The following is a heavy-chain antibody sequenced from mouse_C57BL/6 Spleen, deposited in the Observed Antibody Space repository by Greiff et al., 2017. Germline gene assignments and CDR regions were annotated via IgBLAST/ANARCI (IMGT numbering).Heavy chain of an antibody. Sequence: EVMLVESGGGLVKPGGSLKLSCAASGFTFSSYTMSWVRQTPEKRLEWVATISGGGGTTYYPDSVKGRFTISRDNAKNTLYLQMSSLRSEDTALYYCARPGFITTVVADWDFDVWGTGTTVTVSS. V-gene: IGHV5-9*01. CDR2: ISGGGGTT. CDR1: GFTFSSYT. CDR3: ARPGFITTVVADWDFDV. J-gene: IGHJ1*03. D-gene: IGHD1-1*01.